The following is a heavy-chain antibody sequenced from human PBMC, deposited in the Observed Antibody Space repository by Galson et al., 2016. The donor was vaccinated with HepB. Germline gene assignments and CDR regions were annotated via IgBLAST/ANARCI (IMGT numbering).Heavy chain of an antibody. V-gene: IGHV3-73*01. CDR2: IRSKVNHYAT. J-gene: IGHJ3*01. Sequence: SLRLSCAASGFTFSGSALHWVRQASGTGLEGDGRIRSKVNHYATVYAASVKGRFTISRDDPKNTAYLQMNSLKTEDTAVYYCTAPGVLGTGNAFDLWGQGTMVSVSS. D-gene: IGHD1-1*01. CDR3: TAPGVLGTGNAFDL. CDR1: GFTFSGSA.